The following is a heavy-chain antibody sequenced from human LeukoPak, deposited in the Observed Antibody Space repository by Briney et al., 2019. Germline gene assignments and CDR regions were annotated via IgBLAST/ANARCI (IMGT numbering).Heavy chain of an antibody. D-gene: IGHD1/OR15-1a*01. V-gene: IGHV3-21*01. J-gene: IGHJ4*02. CDR1: GFTFSSYS. CDR3: ARGDNWNTTPFDY. Sequence: GSLRLSCGASGFTFSSYSMKWVRQASGKGLEWVSSICSSRSYIYYADSVKGRFTISRDNAKNSLYLQMNSLRAEDTAVYYCARGDNWNTTPFDYWGQGTLVTVSS. CDR2: ICSSRSYI.